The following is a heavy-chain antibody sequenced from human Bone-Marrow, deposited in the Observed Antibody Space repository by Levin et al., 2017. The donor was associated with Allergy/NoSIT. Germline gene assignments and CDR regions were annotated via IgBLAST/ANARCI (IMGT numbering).Heavy chain of an antibody. CDR2: ISTSGRII. V-gene: IGHV3-48*03. J-gene: IGHJ5*02. CDR3: ARDGGISGCFRVAGDNWFDP. Sequence: GGSLRLSCAVSGFTFSSYEMNWVRQAPGKGLEWVSYISTSGRIIYYADSVMGRFTISRDNAKNSLYLQMNSLRAEDTAVYYCARDGGISGCFRVAGDNWFDPWGQGTLVTVSS. CDR1: GFTFSSYE. D-gene: IGHD4-23*01.